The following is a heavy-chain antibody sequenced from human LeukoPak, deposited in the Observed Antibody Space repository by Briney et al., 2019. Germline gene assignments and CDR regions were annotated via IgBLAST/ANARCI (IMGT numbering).Heavy chain of an antibody. CDR2: INLNSGDT. CDR1: GYTFTAYY. V-gene: IGHV1-2*07. D-gene: IGHD5-18*01. J-gene: IGHJ4*02. Sequence: ASVKVSCTASGYTFTAYYIHWVRQAPGQGLEWLAFINLNSGDTYNEPRFQGRVTMTRDTSISTASMELRWLSSDHTAVYYGATGVGTAFAYWGEGTLVTVSS. CDR3: ATGVGTAFAY.